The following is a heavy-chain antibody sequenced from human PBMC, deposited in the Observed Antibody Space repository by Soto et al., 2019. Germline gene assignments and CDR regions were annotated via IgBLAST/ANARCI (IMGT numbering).Heavy chain of an antibody. CDR1: GFIFNNFG. V-gene: IGHV3-33*01. J-gene: IGHJ4*02. CDR2: MWSNGVSK. D-gene: IGHD3-10*01. Sequence: WGSLRLSCAASGFIFNNFGMHWVRQAPGKGLEWVAVMWSNGVSKSNTDSVKGRITISRDSSKNTLYLELNTLTVEDTALYFCARGKGSRNTGDSFDYWGPGTLVTVSS. CDR3: ARGKGSRNTGDSFDY.